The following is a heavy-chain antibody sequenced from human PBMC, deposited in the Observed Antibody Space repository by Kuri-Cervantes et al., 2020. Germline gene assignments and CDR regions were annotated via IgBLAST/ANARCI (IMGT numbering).Heavy chain of an antibody. CDR1: GGSVSSGSYY. J-gene: IGHJ4*02. CDR3: ARDGPAGRYDY. V-gene: IGHV4-61*01. CDR2: IYYSGST. Sequence: SETLSLTCTVSGGSVSSGSYYWSWIRQPPGKGLEWIGYIYYSGSTNYNPSLKSRVTISVDTSKNQFSLKLSSVTAADTAVYYYARDGPAGRYDYWGQGTLVTVSS.